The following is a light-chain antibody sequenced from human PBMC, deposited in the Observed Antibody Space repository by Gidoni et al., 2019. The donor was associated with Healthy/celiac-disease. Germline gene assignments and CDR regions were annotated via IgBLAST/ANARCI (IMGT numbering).Light chain of an antibody. V-gene: IGKV3-15*01. Sequence: EIVMTQSPATLSVSPGERATLSCRASQSVSSNLAWYQQKPGQAPRLLIYGASTRATGIPARFSGSGSGTEFTLTISGLQSEDFAVYYCQQYNNWPGFTFGPGTKVDIK. CDR2: GAS. CDR3: QQYNNWPGFT. J-gene: IGKJ3*01. CDR1: QSVSSN.